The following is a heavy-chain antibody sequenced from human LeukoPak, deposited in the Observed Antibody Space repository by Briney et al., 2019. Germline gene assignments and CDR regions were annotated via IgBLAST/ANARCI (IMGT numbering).Heavy chain of an antibody. CDR2: ISAYNGNT. D-gene: IGHD4-17*01. V-gene: IGHV1-18*01. CDR1: GYTFTSYG. J-gene: IGHJ4*02. Sequence: ASVKVSCKASGYTFTSYGISWVRQAPGQGLEWMGWISAYNGNTNYAQKLQGRVTMTRDTSTSTVYMELSSLRSEDTAVYYCASGATVTTDFDYWGQGTLVTVSS. CDR3: ASGATVTTDFDY.